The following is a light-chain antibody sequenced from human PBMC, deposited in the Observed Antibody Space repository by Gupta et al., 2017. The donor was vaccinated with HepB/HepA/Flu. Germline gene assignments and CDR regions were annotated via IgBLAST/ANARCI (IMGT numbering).Light chain of an antibody. CDR1: QSITST. V-gene: IGKV3-15*01. CDR3: QQYEKWPQA. CDR2: GAS. Sequence: MVMTQSPAALSVSPGERATLSCRASQSITSTLAWYQQRPGQAPRLLIYGASTRATGIPARFSGSGSGTEFTLTISSLQSEDSAVYYCQQYEKWPQAFGQGTKVEIK. J-gene: IGKJ1*01.